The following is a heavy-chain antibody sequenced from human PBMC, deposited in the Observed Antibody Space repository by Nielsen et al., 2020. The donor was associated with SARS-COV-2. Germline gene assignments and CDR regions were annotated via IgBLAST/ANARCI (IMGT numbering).Heavy chain of an antibody. V-gene: IGHV1-2*02. J-gene: IGHJ3*02. CDR3: ARDLTSGRSDAFDI. CDR1: GYTFTGYY. CDR2: INPNSGGT. Sequence: ASVKVSCKASGYTFTGYYMHWVRQALGQGLEWMGWINPNSGGTNYAQKFQGRVTMTRDTSISTAYMELSRLRSDDTAVYYCARDLTSGRSDAFDIWGQGTMVTVSS. D-gene: IGHD1-1*01.